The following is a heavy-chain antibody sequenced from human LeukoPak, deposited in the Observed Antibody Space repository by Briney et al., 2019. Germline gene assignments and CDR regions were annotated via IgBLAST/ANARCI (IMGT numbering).Heavy chain of an antibody. J-gene: IGHJ5*02. V-gene: IGHV3-7*01. CDR2: IKQDGSEK. D-gene: IGHD2-15*01. CDR3: ARELRDWGYCNGGSCYQDWFDP. CDR1: GFTFSSYW. Sequence: GGSLRLSCAASGFTFSSYWMSWVRQAPGKGLEWVANIKQDGSEKYYVDSVKGRFTISRDNAKNSLYLQMNSLRAEDTAVYYCARELRDWGYCNGGSCYQDWFDPWGQGTLVTVSS.